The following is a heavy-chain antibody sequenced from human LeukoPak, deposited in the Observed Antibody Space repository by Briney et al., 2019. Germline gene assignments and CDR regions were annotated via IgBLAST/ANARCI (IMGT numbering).Heavy chain of an antibody. CDR1: GGSISSGSYY. V-gene: IGHV4-61*02. Sequence: SETLSLTCTVSGGSISSGSYYWSWIRQPAGKGPEWIGRIYTSGSTNYNPSLKSRVTISVDTSKNQFSLKLSSVTAADTAVYYCARGIVGPTVGFDPWGQGTLVTVSS. CDR3: ARGIVGPTVGFDP. D-gene: IGHD1-26*01. CDR2: IYTSGST. J-gene: IGHJ5*02.